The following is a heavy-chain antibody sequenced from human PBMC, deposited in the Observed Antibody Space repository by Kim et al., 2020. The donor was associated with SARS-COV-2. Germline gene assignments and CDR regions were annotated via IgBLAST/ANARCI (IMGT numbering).Heavy chain of an antibody. Sequence: SETLSLTCTVSGGSISSSSYYWGWIRQPPGKGLEWIGSIYYSGSTYYNPSLKSRVTISVDTSKNQFSLKLSSVTAADTAVYYCFGYYYGSGSHNWFDPWGQGTLVTVSS. CDR1: GGSISSSSYY. D-gene: IGHD3-10*01. V-gene: IGHV4-39*01. CDR3: FGYYYGSGSHNWFDP. J-gene: IGHJ5*02. CDR2: IYYSGST.